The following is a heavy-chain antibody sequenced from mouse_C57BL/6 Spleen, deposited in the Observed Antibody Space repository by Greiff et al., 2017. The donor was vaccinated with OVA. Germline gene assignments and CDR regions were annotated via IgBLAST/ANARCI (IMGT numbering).Heavy chain of an antibody. CDR2: IRLKSDNYAT. CDR1: GFTFSNYW. D-gene: IGHD4-1*01. Sequence: EVMLVESGGGLVQPGGSMKLSCVASGFTFSNYWMNWVRQSPEKGLEWVAQIRLKSDNYATHYAESVKGRFTISRDDSKSSVYLQMNNLRAEDTGIYYCTGGTGTYYFDYWGQGTTRTVSS. V-gene: IGHV6-3*01. J-gene: IGHJ2*01. CDR3: TGGTGTYYFDY.